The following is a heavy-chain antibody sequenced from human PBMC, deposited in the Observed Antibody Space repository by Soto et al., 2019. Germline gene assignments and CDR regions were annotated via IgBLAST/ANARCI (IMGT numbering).Heavy chain of an antibody. V-gene: IGHV4-31*03. CDR1: GDSISSGGYY. J-gene: IGHJ3*02. CDR3: ARENAGAFDI. Sequence: QMQLQESGPGLVKPSQTLSLSCTVSGDSISSGGYYWSWIRQHPRKGLEWIGYMYYSGTTYFNPSLKSRVTISVDTSKNQFSLKLSSVTAADTAVYYCARENAGAFDIWGQGTMVTVSS. CDR2: MYYSGTT.